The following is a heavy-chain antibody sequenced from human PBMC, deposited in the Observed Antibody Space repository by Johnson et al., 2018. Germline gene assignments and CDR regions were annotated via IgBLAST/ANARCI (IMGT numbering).Heavy chain of an antibody. Sequence: QVQLQESGPGLVKPSETLSLTCTVSGGSISSSSYYWGWIRQPPGKGLEWIGSIYYSGSTYYNPSLKSRVTISVVTSKSQFSLRLTAVTAADTAVYYCARLHFYSAYYMDVWGSGTTVTVSS. J-gene: IGHJ6*03. V-gene: IGHV4-39*07. CDR1: GGSISSSSYY. CDR2: IYYSGST. CDR3: ARLHFYSAYYMDV. D-gene: IGHD2-15*01.